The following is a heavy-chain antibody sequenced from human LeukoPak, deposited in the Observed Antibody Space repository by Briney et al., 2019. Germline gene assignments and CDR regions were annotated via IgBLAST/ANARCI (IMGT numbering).Heavy chain of an antibody. V-gene: IGHV4-34*01. CDR2: INRSGST. D-gene: IGHD3-3*01. CDR1: GGSFRGYY. CDR3: ARGRIYYDFWSGHSKYYFDY. J-gene: IGHJ4*02. Sequence: SETLSLTCDVYGGSFRGYYWSWIRQPPGKGLEWIGEINRSGSTNYDPSLKSRVTISVDTSKNQFSLKLSSVTAADTAVYYCARGRIYYDFWSGHSKYYFDYWGQGTLVTVSS.